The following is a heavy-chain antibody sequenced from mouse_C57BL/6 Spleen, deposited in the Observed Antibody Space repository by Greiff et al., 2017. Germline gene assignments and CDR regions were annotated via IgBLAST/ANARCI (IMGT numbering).Heavy chain of an antibody. J-gene: IGHJ3*01. CDR1: GYTFTDYY. Sequence: VQLQQSGPELVKPGASVKISCKASGYTFTDYYMNWVKQSHGKSLEWIGDINPNNGGTSYNQKFKGKATLTVDKSSSTAYMELRSLTSEDSAVYYCARDEGLRRGFAYWGQGTLVTVSA. CDR3: ARDEGLRRGFAY. CDR2: INPNNGGT. D-gene: IGHD2-4*01. V-gene: IGHV1-26*01.